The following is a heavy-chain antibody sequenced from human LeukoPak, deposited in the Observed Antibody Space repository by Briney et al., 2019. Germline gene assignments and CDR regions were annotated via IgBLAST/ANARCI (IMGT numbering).Heavy chain of an antibody. D-gene: IGHD3-22*01. V-gene: IGHV3-21*01. CDR2: ITSSSSYI. CDR3: ATGHCTTMIVVVIPEYYFDY. J-gene: IGHJ4*02. CDR1: GFTFSSYS. Sequence: GGSLRLSCPASGFTFSSYSMNWVRQAPGKGLEWVSSITSSSSYIYYADSVKGRFTISRDNAKNSLYLQMNSLRAEDMAVYYCATGHCTTMIVVVIPEYYFDYWGQGTLVTVSS.